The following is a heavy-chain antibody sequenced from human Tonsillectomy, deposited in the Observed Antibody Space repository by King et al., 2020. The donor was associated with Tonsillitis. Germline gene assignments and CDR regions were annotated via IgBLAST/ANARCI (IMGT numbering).Heavy chain of an antibody. J-gene: IGHJ4*02. CDR2: INPDSGGA. CDR3: ARDTGGWRTFDY. D-gene: IGHD6-19*01. Sequence: VQLVESGAEVKKPGASVKVSCQASGYSFTDYSIHWVRQAPGQGLEWMGRINPDSGGADYALRFEGKVTMTRDTSIRSADWELSSLRSDDTAVYFCARDTGGWRTFDYWGQGTLVTVSS. V-gene: IGHV1-2*06. CDR1: GYSFTDYS.